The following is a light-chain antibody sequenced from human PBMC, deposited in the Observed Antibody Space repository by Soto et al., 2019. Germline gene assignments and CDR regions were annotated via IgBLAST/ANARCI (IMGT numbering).Light chain of an antibody. Sequence: DIQLTQSPSLLSASVGDRVTITCRASQGISTYLAWYQQTSGKAPKLLITAASTLQRGVPSRFSSSGSGTQFTLTISSLQPEDFATYYCQQLNAYPLTFGGGTRVEIK. V-gene: IGKV1-9*01. CDR1: QGISTY. CDR3: QQLNAYPLT. CDR2: AAS. J-gene: IGKJ4*01.